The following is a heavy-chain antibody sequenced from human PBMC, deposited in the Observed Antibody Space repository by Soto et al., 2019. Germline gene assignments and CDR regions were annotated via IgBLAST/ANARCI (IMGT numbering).Heavy chain of an antibody. CDR3: ARVGGAVTKNWYFDL. CDR2: IYYSGST. Sequence: SETLSLTCTVSGGSISSSSYYWGWIRQPPGKGLEWIGSIYYSGSTYYNPSLKSRVTISVDTSKNQFSLKLSSVTAADTAVYYCARVGGAVTKNWYFDLWGRGTLVTVSS. V-gene: IGHV4-39*01. D-gene: IGHD4-4*01. CDR1: GGSISSSSYY. J-gene: IGHJ2*01.